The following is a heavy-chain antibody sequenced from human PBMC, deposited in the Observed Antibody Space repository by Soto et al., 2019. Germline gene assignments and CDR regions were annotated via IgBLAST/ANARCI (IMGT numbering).Heavy chain of an antibody. J-gene: IGHJ6*02. V-gene: IGHV5-51*01. Sequence: PGESLKISCKGSGYSFTSYWIGWVRQMPGKGLEWMGIIYPGDSDTRYSPSFQGQVTISADKSISTAYLQWSSLKASDTAMYYCARQADSVVVAGTISHYYYYYGMDVWGQGTTVTVSS. D-gene: IGHD2-15*01. CDR1: GYSFTSYW. CDR2: IYPGDSDT. CDR3: ARQADSVVVAGTISHYYYYYGMDV.